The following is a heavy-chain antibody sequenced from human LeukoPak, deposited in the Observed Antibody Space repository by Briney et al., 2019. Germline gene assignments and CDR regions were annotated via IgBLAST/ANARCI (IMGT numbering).Heavy chain of an antibody. CDR1: GVSISSSSYY. D-gene: IGHD2-15*01. CDR2: IYYSGST. V-gene: IGHV4-39*07. J-gene: IGHJ5*02. Sequence: SETLSLTCTVSGVSISSSSYYWGWIRQPPGKGLEWIGSIYYSGSTYYNPSLKSRVTISVDTSKNQFSLKLSSVTAADTAVYYCARIRYCSGGSCYSGHWFDPWGQGTLVTVSS. CDR3: ARIRYCSGGSCYSGHWFDP.